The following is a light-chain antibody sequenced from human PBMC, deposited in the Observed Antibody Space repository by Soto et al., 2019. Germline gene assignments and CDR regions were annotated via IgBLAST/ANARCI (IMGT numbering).Light chain of an antibody. CDR3: QQYDSSPWT. CDR1: QSVSSSY. Sequence: EIVLTQSPATLSLSPGERATLSCRASQSVSSSYLGWYQQKPGQAPRLLIYGASSRATGMTDRFSGSGSGTNLTPTISRLEPQDVEVYYCQQYDSSPWTFGQGTKVEIK. J-gene: IGKJ1*01. CDR2: GAS. V-gene: IGKV3-20*01.